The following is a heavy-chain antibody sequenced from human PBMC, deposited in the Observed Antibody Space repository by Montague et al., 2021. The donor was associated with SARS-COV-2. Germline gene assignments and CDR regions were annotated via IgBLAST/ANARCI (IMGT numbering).Heavy chain of an antibody. D-gene: IGHD2-2*01. V-gene: IGHV3-73*01. CDR2: LRSRPHIYAP. Sequence: SLRLSCAAFGFTFSDSSVAVHWVRPAPGKGLVWVGHLRSRPHIYAPGYTASVEGRFTVSRDDSKNTAYLQMNSLKTEDTAVYYCTRQTSSFHDFWGQGVLVTVSS. J-gene: IGHJ4*02. CDR3: TRQTSSFHDF. CDR1: GFTFSDSSVA.